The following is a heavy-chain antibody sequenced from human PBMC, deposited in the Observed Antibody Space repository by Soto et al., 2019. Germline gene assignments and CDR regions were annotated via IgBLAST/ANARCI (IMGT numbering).Heavy chain of an antibody. CDR3: VRGMNPLF. V-gene: IGHV3-21*06. CDR2: ISISSSDR. Sequence: GGSLRLSXAASGFTLRTYTMNWVRQAPGKGLEWVSSISISSSDRYYADSVRGRFTISRDNAKNALYLQMNSLRADDTAVYFCVRGMNPLFGGQGTLVTVSS. J-gene: IGHJ4*01. CDR1: GFTLRTYT.